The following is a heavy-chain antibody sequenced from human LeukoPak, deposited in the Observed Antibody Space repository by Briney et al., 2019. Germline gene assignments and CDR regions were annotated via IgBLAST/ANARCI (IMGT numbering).Heavy chain of an antibody. CDR2: ISGSGGST. CDR3: AKVYDSSGYYLDYYYYGMDV. CDR1: GFTFSSYA. V-gene: IGHV3-23*01. J-gene: IGHJ6*02. D-gene: IGHD3-22*01. Sequence: GGSLRLSCAASGFTFSSYAMSWVRQAPGKGLEWVSAISGSGGSTYYADSVKGRFTISRDNSKNTLYLQMNSLRAEDTAVYYCAKVYDSSGYYLDYYYYGMDVWGQGTTVTVSS.